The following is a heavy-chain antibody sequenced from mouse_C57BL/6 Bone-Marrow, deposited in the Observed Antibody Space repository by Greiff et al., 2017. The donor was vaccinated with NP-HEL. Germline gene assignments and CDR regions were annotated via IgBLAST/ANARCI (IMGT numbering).Heavy chain of an antibody. V-gene: IGHV14-4*01. D-gene: IGHD1-2*01. CDR1: GFNIKDDY. CDR3: TTGLLRPSWYFDV. CDR2: IDPENGDT. Sequence: EVQLQQSGAELVRPWASVKLSCTASGFNIKDDYMHWVKQRPEQGLEWIGWIDPENGDTEYASKFQGKATITADTSSNTAYLQLSSLTSEDTAVYYCTTGLLRPSWYFDVWGTGTTVTVSS. J-gene: IGHJ1*03.